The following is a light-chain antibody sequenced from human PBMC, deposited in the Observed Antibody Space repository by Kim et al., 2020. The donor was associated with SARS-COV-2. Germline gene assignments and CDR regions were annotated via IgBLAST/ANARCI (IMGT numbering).Light chain of an antibody. CDR1: RSDIGSYSY. V-gene: IGLV2-14*03. CDR3: SSYTTSSTWI. CDR2: DVR. Sequence: QSALTQPVSVSASPGQSITISCTGTRSDIGSYSYVSWYQQHPGKAPKLIIFDVRKRPSGVSDRLSGSKTDNTAYLSISGLQTEDEAHYYCSSYTTSSTWIFGGGTKVTVL. J-gene: IGLJ2*01.